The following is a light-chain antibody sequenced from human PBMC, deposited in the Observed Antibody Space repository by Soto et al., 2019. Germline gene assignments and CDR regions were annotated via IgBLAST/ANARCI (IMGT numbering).Light chain of an antibody. Sequence: ETVLTQSPGTLSLSPGERATLFCRASQSVSNNYLAWYQQKPGQAPRLLIYGASSTATGIPDRFSGSGSGTDFSLTISRLEPEDSAVYYCQQHGTSPPSWTFGQGTKVEIK. J-gene: IGKJ1*01. CDR3: QQHGTSPPSWT. V-gene: IGKV3-20*01. CDR2: GAS. CDR1: QSVSNNY.